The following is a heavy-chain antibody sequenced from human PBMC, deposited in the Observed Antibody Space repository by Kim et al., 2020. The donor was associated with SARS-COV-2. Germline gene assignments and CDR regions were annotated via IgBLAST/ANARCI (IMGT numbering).Heavy chain of an antibody. J-gene: IGHJ4*02. CDR2: MNKDASEK. CDR3: ARLDNSGYFDH. V-gene: IGHV3-7*03. D-gene: IGHD3-22*01. Sequence: GGSLRLSCAASGFTFNTFWMTWVRQDPGKGLEWVANMNKDASEKNYVDSVRGRFTISRDNAKNSLYLQMNSLRAEDTAVYYCARLDNSGYFDHWGQGTLVTVSS. CDR1: GFTFNTFW.